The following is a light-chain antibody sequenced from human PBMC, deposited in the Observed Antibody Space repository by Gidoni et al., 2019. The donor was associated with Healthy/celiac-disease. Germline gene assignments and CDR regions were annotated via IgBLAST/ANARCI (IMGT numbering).Light chain of an antibody. CDR1: QSVSSY. CDR3: QQRSNWPTWT. Sequence: DIVLTQSTATLSLSPGERATLSCRASQSVSSYLVWYQQKPGQAPRLLIYDASNRATGIPARFSGSGSGTDFTLTISSLEPEDFAVYYCQQRSNWPTWTFGQGTKVEIK. J-gene: IGKJ1*01. V-gene: IGKV3-11*01. CDR2: DAS.